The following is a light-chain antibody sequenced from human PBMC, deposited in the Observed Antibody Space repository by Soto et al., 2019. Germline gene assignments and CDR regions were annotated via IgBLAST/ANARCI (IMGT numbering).Light chain of an antibody. CDR1: QSISSY. J-gene: IGKJ5*01. V-gene: IGKV1-39*01. CDR3: QQSSSNYPIT. CDR2: AAS. Sequence: DIQMTQSPSSLSASVGDRVTITCRASQSISSYLNWYQQKPGKAPKLLIYAASSLQSGVPSRFGGSGSGTDFNLTISSLQPEDFATYCCQQSSSNYPITFGQGTRLEIK.